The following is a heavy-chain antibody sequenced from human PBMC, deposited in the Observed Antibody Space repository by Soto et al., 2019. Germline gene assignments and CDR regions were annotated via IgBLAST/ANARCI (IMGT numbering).Heavy chain of an antibody. CDR1: GFTFGDYA. D-gene: IGHD3-22*01. CDR3: TRDNRDYYDSRATLDL. V-gene: IGHV3-49*05. CDR2: IRSKAYGGTT. J-gene: IGHJ2*01. Sequence: EVQLVESGGGLVKPGRSLRLSCTASGFTFGDYAMSWFRQAPGKGLEWVGFIRSKAYGGTTEYAASVKGRFTISRDDSKSIAYLQVNSLKTEDTAVYYCTRDNRDYYDSRATLDLWGRGTLVTVSS.